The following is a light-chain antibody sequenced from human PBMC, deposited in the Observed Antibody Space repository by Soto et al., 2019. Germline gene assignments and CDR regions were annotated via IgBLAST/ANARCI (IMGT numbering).Light chain of an antibody. CDR2: LNSDGSH. CDR1: SGHSSYA. Sequence: QLVLTQSPSASASLGASVKLTCTLRSGHSSYAIAWHQQQPEKGPRYLMKLNSDGSHSKGDGIPDRFSGSSSGAERYLTISSLQSEDAADYYCQTWGTGIQVFGGGTKVTVL. V-gene: IGLV4-69*01. J-gene: IGLJ2*01. CDR3: QTWGTGIQV.